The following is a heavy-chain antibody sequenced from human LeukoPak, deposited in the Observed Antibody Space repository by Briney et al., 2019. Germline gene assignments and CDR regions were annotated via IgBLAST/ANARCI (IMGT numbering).Heavy chain of an antibody. J-gene: IGHJ4*02. CDR1: GGSISSGDYY. CDR2: IYYSGST. CDR3: AREVAGEGHLDY. D-gene: IGHD5-12*01. Sequence: SETLSLTCTVSGGSISSGDYYWSWIRQPPGKGLEWIGYIYYSGSTYYNPSLKSRVTISADTSKNQFSLKLSSVTAADTAVYYCAREVAGEGHLDYWGQGTLVTVSS. V-gene: IGHV4-30-4*01.